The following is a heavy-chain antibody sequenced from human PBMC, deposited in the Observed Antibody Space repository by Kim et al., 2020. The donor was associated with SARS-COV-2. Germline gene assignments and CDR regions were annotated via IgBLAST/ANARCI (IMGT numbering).Heavy chain of an antibody. D-gene: IGHD2-2*02. CDR3: VGGGGQYPYYYLDV. Sequence: SETLSLTCTVSSGSISSAGYSWNWIRQPPGKGLEWVGYIYPTGSAWYNPSLNSRVTMSVDRSNNQFSLRLGSVTAADSAIYYCVGGGGQYPYYYLDVWG. J-gene: IGHJ6*03. CDR1: SGSISSAGYS. V-gene: IGHV4-30-2*01. CDR2: IYPTGSA.